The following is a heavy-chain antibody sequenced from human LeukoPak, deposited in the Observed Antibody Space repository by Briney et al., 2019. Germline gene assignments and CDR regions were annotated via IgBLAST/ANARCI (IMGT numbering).Heavy chain of an antibody. D-gene: IGHD3-10*01. J-gene: IGHJ6*02. CDR2: IYYSGRT. V-gene: IGHV4-31*03. CDR3: ARVCLFAGSGYYGMDV. CDR1: GGSISSGGYY. Sequence: SETLSLTCTVSGGSISSGGYYWSWIRQYPGKGLEGIGYIYYSGRTYYNPSLKSRVTISVDTSKSQISLKATSVTAADTAVYYCARVCLFAGSGYYGMDVWGQGTTVTVSS.